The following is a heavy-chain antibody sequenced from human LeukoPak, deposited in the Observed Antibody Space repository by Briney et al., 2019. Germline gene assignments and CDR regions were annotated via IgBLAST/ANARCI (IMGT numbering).Heavy chain of an antibody. Sequence: GGSLSLSCAASGFTVSAYAMAWVRQAPGKGLEWVSTIYDDNTYYADSVKGQFAISTDNSKNTLYLQMNSLRVEDTAVYFCAARKVRGVWFYLDYWGQGTLVTVSS. D-gene: IGHD3-10*01. CDR2: IYDDNT. CDR1: GFTVSAYA. CDR3: AARKVRGVWFYLDY. J-gene: IGHJ4*02. V-gene: IGHV3-23*01.